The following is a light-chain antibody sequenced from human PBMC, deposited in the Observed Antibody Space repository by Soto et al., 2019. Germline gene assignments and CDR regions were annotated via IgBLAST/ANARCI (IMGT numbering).Light chain of an antibody. CDR3: SSYRNNILV. V-gene: IGLV2-14*01. CDR1: SSDVGGYNY. CDR2: EVS. Sequence: QSVLTQPASVSGSPGQWITISCTGTSSDVGGYNYVSWYQQHPGKAPKLLIYEVSNRPSGVSDRFSGSKSGNTASLAISGLQPEDEADYYCSSYRNNILVLGTGTKVTV. J-gene: IGLJ1*01.